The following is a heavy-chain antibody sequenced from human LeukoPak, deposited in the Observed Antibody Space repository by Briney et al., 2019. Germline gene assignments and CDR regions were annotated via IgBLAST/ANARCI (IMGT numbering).Heavy chain of an antibody. CDR2: IYTSGST. CDR3: ARGHGRDGLDY. J-gene: IGHJ4*02. Sequence: SQTLSLTCTVSGGSISSGSYYWSWIRQPAGKGLEWIGRIYTSGSTNYNPSLKSRVTISVDTSKNQFSLKLGSVTAADTAVYYCARGHGRDGLDYWGQGTLVTVSS. CDR1: GGSISSGSYY. V-gene: IGHV4-61*02. D-gene: IGHD5-24*01.